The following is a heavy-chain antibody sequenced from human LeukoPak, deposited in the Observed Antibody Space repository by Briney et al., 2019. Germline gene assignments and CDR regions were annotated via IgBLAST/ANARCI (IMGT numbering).Heavy chain of an antibody. CDR2: ISSSDGST. Sequence: GGSLRLSCAASGFTFSSYGMSWVRQAPGKGLEWVSIISSSDGSTYYADSVKGRFTISRDNSKSTLYLQMNSLRAEDTAVYYCARDCPSKQLVRGGNWFDPWGQGTLVTVSS. J-gene: IGHJ5*02. CDR1: GFTFSSYG. D-gene: IGHD6-13*01. V-gene: IGHV3-23*01. CDR3: ARDCPSKQLVRGGNWFDP.